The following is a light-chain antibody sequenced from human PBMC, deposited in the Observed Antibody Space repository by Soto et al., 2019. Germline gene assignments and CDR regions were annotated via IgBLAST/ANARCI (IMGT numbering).Light chain of an antibody. CDR1: QSISDN. CDR2: AAS. Sequence: EMTQSPSSLSASVGDRVTITCRASQSISDNVNWYQFQPGKAPKLLIYAASNLQTGVPSRFSGSGSGADFALTISGLQPEGSATYYCQQSYGPPYPFGLGTKLEIK. V-gene: IGKV1-39*01. CDR3: QQSYGPPYP. J-gene: IGKJ2*01.